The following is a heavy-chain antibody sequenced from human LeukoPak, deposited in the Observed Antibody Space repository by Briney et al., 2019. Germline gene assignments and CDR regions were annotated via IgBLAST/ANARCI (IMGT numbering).Heavy chain of an antibody. CDR3: ARGAEQWLVRGKFDY. CDR2: ISGSGGST. D-gene: IGHD6-19*01. Sequence: PGGSLRLSCAASGFTFSSYAMSWVRQAPGKGLEWVSAISGSGGSTYYADSVKGRFTISRDNSKNTLYLQMNSLRAEDTAVYYCARGAEQWLVRGKFDYWGQGTLVTVSS. V-gene: IGHV3-23*01. CDR1: GFTFSSYA. J-gene: IGHJ4*02.